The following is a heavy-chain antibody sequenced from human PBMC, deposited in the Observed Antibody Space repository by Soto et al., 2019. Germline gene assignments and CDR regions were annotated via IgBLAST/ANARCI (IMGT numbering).Heavy chain of an antibody. V-gene: IGHV1-18*01. CDR1: GYSFTRYG. Sequence: QVQLVQSGAEVKNPGASVKVSCKASGYSFTRYGIGWARQAPGQGLEWMGWINAYNGNTNYAQNLQGRLTLTTDTSTTTAYMELRSLRSNDTAIYYCAMVDVYVTPSPQDVWGQGTTVTDSS. D-gene: IGHD3-16*01. CDR2: INAYNGNT. CDR3: AMVDVYVTPSPQDV. J-gene: IGHJ6*02.